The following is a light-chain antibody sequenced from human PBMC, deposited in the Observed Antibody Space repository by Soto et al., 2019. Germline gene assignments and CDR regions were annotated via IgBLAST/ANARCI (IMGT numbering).Light chain of an antibody. Sequence: DLQLTQSASLLSASLGDRVTLPCGASHDISTYLAWYQQKPGKAPKLMIYEASTLQSGVPSRFSGSGYGTEFTLTISGLLPEDFATYHCQQLNTLPFTFGQGTRLEIK. CDR1: HDISTY. J-gene: IGKJ5*01. CDR2: EAS. CDR3: QQLNTLPFT. V-gene: IGKV1-9*01.